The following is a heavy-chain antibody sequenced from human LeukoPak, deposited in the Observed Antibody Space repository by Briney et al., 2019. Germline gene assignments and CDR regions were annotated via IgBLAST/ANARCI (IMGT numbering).Heavy chain of an antibody. V-gene: IGHV4-39*01. CDR1: GFSISSSSYY. CDR3: ARRGRDGYRY. CDR2: IYYSGST. D-gene: IGHD5-24*01. J-gene: IGHJ4*02. Sequence: PSETLSLTCTVSGFSISSSSYYWGWIRQPPGKGLEWIGSIYYSGSTYYNPSLKSRVTISVDTSKNQFSLKLSSVTAADTAVYYCARRGRDGYRYWGQGTLVTVSS.